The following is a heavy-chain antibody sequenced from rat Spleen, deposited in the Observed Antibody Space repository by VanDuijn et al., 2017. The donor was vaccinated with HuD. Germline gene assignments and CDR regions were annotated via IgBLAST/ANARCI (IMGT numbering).Heavy chain of an antibody. V-gene: IGHV5-31*01. J-gene: IGHJ3*01. Sequence: EVQLVESGGGLVQPGRSLKLSCAASGFTFNNYGMTWIRQAPGKGLEWVASITNTGGSTYYPDSVKGRFTISRDNAKSTLYLQMNSLRSEDTATYYCTRVSYPGITGNWFAYWGQGTLVTVSS. CDR2: ITNTGGST. CDR1: GFTFNNYG. D-gene: IGHD1-4*01. CDR3: TRVSYPGITGNWFAY.